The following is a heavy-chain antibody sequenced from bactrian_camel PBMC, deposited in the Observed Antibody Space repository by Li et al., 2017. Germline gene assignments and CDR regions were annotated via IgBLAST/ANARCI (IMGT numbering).Heavy chain of an antibody. V-gene: IGHV3S53*01. D-gene: IGHD3*01. CDR2: IARDGRP. Sequence: VQLVESGGGSVQAGGSLRLSCGASGSIYGDACVGWLRQAPGKERVWVAIIARDGRPVLADSVNGRFTISRDNAKDTLYLQMNSLKIEDTAVYYCALGSSRQATMTARGKGTQVTVS. CDR1: GSIYGDAC. J-gene: IGHJ4*01.